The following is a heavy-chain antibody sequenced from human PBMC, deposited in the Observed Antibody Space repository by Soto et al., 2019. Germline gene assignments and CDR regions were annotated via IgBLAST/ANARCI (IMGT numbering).Heavy chain of an antibody. D-gene: IGHD2-15*01. Sequence: EVQLVESGGGLVKPGGSLRLSCAASGVTFTYAWMNWVRQAPGKGLEWVARIKSKTDGETTDYAAPVKGRFTISRDDSKTETTLYLQMSSLKADDTAVYYCTSGYGLSFWDGHWGQGTRVTVSA. V-gene: IGHV3-15*07. CDR3: TSGYGLSFWDGH. J-gene: IGHJ4*02. CDR1: GVTFTYAW. CDR2: IKSKTDGETT.